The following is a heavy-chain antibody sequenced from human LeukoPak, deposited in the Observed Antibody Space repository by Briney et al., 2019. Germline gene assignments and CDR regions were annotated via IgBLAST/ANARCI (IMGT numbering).Heavy chain of an antibody. D-gene: IGHD3-10*01. CDR2: ISASGTST. V-gene: IGHV3-23*01. CDR1: GFTFSNYA. CDR3: AKDRTVFRGITYYFDY. J-gene: IGHJ4*02. Sequence: GGSLRLSCAASGFTFSNYAMSWVRQAPGKGREWVSSISASGTSTYYADSVKGRFTISKDNSKNTLYLQMNSLRAEDTAVYYCAKDRTVFRGITYYFDYWGQGTLVTVSS.